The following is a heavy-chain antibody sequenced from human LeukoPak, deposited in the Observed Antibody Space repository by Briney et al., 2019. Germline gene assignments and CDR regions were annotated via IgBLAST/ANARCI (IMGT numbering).Heavy chain of an antibody. J-gene: IGHJ4*02. V-gene: IGHV1-69*05. Sequence: SVKVSCKASGGTFSSYAISWVRQAPGQGLEWMGRIIPIFGTANYAQKFQGRVTITTDESTSTAYMELSSLRSEDTAVCYCASAPVVVAAIDYFDYWGQGTLVTVSS. CDR3: ASAPVVVAAIDYFDY. CDR1: GGTFSSYA. CDR2: IIPIFGTA. D-gene: IGHD2-15*01.